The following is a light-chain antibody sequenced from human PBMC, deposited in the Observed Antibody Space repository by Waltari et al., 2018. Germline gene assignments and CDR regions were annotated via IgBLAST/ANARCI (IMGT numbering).Light chain of an antibody. V-gene: IGLV1-47*01. CDR3: AVWDDSLSGFVL. CDR2: KNN. Sequence: QSVLTQPPSTSGTPGQRVTISRSGSSSNNGSNYLYWYQHLPGKTPKLLIYKNNQRPSGVPDRFSGSRSGTSASLAISGLRSEDEADYFCAVWDDSLSGFVLFGGGTKLTV. J-gene: IGLJ2*01. CDR1: SSNNGSNY.